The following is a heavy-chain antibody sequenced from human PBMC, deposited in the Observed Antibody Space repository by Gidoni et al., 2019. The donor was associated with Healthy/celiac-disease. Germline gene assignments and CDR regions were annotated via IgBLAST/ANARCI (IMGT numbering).Heavy chain of an antibody. D-gene: IGHD2-21*02. Sequence: QLQLQESGSGLVKPSQTLSLTCAVSGGSISSGGYSWSWIRQPPGKGLEWIGYIYHSGSTYYNPSLKSRVTISVDRSKNQFSLKLSSVTAADTAVYYCAREDRAYCGGDCYSAYFDYWGQGTLVTVSS. J-gene: IGHJ4*02. CDR2: IYHSGST. CDR3: AREDRAYCGGDCYSAYFDY. CDR1: GGSISSGGYS. V-gene: IGHV4-30-2*01.